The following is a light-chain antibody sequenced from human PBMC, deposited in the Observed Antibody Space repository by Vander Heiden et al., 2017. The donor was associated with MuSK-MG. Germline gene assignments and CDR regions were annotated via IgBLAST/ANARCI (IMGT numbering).Light chain of an antibody. CDR1: RSDFGSSNH. V-gene: IGLV2-23*01. CDR3: YSNVGSWV. Sequence: QSALTQPASVSGSPGQSIPISCTATRSDFGSSNHVSWYQHPPGQAPQLIIPKGTNRPAWVCAPFSGSKSGNTASLTVSRVQGEDEAEYYCYSNVGSWVFGGGTKLTVL. CDR2: KGT. J-gene: IGLJ3*02.